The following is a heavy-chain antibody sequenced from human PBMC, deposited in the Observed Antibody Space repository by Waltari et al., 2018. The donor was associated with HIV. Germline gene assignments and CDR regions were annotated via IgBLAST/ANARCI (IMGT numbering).Heavy chain of an antibody. D-gene: IGHD6-6*01. V-gene: IGHV1-2*02. J-gene: IGHJ4*02. Sequence: QVQLVQSGAEVKKPGASVKVSCTASDSTFTGSYLHWVRQAPGQGLGWMGWINPNSGGTNYAQKFQGRVTMTRDTSISTAYMELSRLRSDDTAVYYCATALYSSSSAGSIDYWGQGTLVTVSS. CDR3: ATALYSSSSAGSIDY. CDR1: DSTFTGSY. CDR2: INPNSGGT.